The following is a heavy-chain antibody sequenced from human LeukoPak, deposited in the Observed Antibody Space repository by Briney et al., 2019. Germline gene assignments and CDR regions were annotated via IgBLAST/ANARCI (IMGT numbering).Heavy chain of an antibody. D-gene: IGHD3-10*01. J-gene: IGHJ4*02. V-gene: IGHV4-34*01. CDR2: INHSGST. CDR3: ARDVYGSGSYD. CDR1: GGSFSGYY. Sequence: PSETLSLTCAVYGGSFSGYYWSWIRQPPGKGLEWIGEINHSGSTNYNPSLKSRVTISVETSKNQFSLKLSSVTAADTAVYYCARDVYGSGSYDWGQGTLVTVSS.